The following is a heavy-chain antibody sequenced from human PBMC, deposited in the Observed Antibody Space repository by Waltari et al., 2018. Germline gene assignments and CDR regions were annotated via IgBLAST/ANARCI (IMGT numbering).Heavy chain of an antibody. Sequence: QVQLQESGPGLVKPSQTLSLTCTVSGNSITTGHYYWTWLTRHPEKGLEWIGYIPDSGRTSYNPALKSRLIISKDTSNSHFSLSLRSVTAADTAIYYCVADRPQKGPTILGHFFEFWGQGITVIVSS. D-gene: IGHD3-3*02. CDR2: IPDSGRT. V-gene: IGHV4-31*03. CDR3: VADRPQKGPTILGHFFEF. J-gene: IGHJ4*02. CDR1: GNSITTGHYY.